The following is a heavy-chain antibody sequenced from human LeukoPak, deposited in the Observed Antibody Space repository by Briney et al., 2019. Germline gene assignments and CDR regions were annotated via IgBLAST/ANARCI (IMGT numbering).Heavy chain of an antibody. J-gene: IGHJ6*02. V-gene: IGHV3-43*02. D-gene: IGHD3-3*01. CDR1: GFTFDVYA. CDR2: ISGYGGRT. Sequence: GGSLRLSCAASGFTFDVYAMHWVRQAPGKGLEWVSFISGYGGRTDYAASVKGRFTISRDNAKNSLYLQMNSLRAEDTAVYYCAVLWSGYPSYGMDVWGQGTTVTVSS. CDR3: AVLWSGYPSYGMDV.